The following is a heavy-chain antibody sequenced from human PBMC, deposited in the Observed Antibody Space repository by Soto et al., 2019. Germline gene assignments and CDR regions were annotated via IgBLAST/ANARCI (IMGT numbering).Heavy chain of an antibody. Sequence: QVQLQESGPGLVKPSETLSLTCTVSGGSVSSGSYYWSWIRQPPGKVLECIGYIYYSGSTNYNPSLQSRVTIAVDTSKNQFSLKLRSVTAADTAVYYCARVSSSWGLVNYFDYWGQGTLVTVSS. CDR3: ARVSSSWGLVNYFDY. J-gene: IGHJ4*02. CDR2: IYYSGST. CDR1: GGSVSSGSYY. V-gene: IGHV4-61*01. D-gene: IGHD6-13*01.